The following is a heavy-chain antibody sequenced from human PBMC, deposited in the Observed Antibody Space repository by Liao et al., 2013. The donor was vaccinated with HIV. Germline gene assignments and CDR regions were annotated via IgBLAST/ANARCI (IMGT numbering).Heavy chain of an antibody. CDR1: GGSFSGYY. J-gene: IGHJ4*02. CDR2: INHSGST. V-gene: IGHV4-34*01. CDR3: ASVGVKSYGYYFDD. Sequence: QVQLQQWGAGLLKPSETLSLTCAVYGGSFSGYYWSWIRQPPGKGLEWIGEINHSGSTNYNPSLKSRVTISVDTSKNQFSLKLSSVTAADTAVYYCASVGVKSYGYYFDDWGQGILVTVSS. D-gene: IGHD3-16*01.